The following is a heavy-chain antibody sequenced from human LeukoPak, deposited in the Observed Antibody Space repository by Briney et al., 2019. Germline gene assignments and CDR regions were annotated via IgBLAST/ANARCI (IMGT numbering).Heavy chain of an antibody. Sequence: PGGSLRLSCAASGLAFSNAWMSWVRQAPVKGLEWVSAISGSGGSTYYADSVKGRFTISRDNSKNTLYLQMNSLRAEDTAVYYCAKMDYEGMDVWGQGTTVTVSS. CDR2: ISGSGGST. V-gene: IGHV3-23*01. CDR3: AKMDYEGMDV. CDR1: GLAFSNAW. J-gene: IGHJ6*02.